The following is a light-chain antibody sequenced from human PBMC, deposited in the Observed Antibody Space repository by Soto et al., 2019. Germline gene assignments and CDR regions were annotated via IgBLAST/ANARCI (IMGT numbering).Light chain of an antibody. CDR1: QSVLYSPNNKNY. V-gene: IGKV4-1*01. Sequence: DIVMTQSPDSLAVYLGERATFNCKSSQSVLYSPNNKNYLAWYQQKPGQPPKLLIYWASTRESGVPDRFSGSGSGTDFTLTISSLQAEDVAVYYCQQYYSTPWTFGQGTKVEI. CDR2: WAS. J-gene: IGKJ1*01. CDR3: QQYYSTPWT.